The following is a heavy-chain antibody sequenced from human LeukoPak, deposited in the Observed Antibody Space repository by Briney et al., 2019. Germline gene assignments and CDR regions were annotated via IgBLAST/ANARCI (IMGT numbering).Heavy chain of an antibody. J-gene: IGHJ6*03. CDR3: ARDPYSGSYGNYYYYYFMDV. D-gene: IGHD1-26*01. CDR2: ITSGSSYI. CDR1: GFTFSSYN. Sequence: GGSLRLSCAASGFTFSSYNMNWVRQAPGKGLEWVSSITSGSSYIYYADSVKGRFTISRDNAKNSLYLQMNSLRAEDTAVYYCARDPYSGSYGNYYYYYFMDVWGKGTTVTISS. V-gene: IGHV3-21*01.